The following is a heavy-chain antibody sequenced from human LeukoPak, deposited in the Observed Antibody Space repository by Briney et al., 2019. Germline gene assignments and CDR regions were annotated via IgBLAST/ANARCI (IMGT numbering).Heavy chain of an antibody. CDR1: GFTFSSYW. CDR3: ATEYYDYVWGSYRSAIFDY. V-gene: IGHV3-7*03. J-gene: IGHJ4*02. D-gene: IGHD3-16*02. Sequence: GGSLRLSCAASGFTFSSYWMSWVRQAPGKGLEWVANIKQDGSEKYYVDSVKGRFTISRDNAKNSLYLQMNSLRSEDTAVYYCATEYYDYVWGSYRSAIFDYWGQGTLATVSS. CDR2: IKQDGSEK.